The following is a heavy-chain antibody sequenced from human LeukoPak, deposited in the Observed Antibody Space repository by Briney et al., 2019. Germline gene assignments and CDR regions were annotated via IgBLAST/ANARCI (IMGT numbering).Heavy chain of an antibody. Sequence: ASVKVSRKASGYTFTGSYIHWVRQAPGQGPEWMGWINPNSGDTKYAQRFQGRVTMTWDTSITTAYMELSSLRSDDTAVYYCVRHLTGGANYFDPWGQGTLVTVSS. J-gene: IGHJ5*02. CDR1: GYTFTGSY. V-gene: IGHV1-2*02. CDR2: INPNSGDT. D-gene: IGHD7-27*01. CDR3: VRHLTGGANYFDP.